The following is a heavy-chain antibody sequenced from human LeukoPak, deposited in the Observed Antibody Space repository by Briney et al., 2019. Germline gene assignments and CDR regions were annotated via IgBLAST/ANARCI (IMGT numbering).Heavy chain of an antibody. CDR1: GFTFSSYA. D-gene: IGHD3-10*01. CDR3: AKVTYGSGTYGAFDS. CDR2: ISGSGGTT. Sequence: GGALGLSCAASGFTFSSYAMSWVRQAPGKGLEWVSAISGSGGTTYYADSVKGRFTISRDNSKNTLYLQMNSLRAEDTAIYYCAKVTYGSGTYGAFDSWGQGTLVTVSS. J-gene: IGHJ4*02. V-gene: IGHV3-23*01.